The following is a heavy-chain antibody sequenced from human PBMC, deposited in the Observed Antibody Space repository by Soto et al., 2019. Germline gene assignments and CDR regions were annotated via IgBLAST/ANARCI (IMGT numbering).Heavy chain of an antibody. Sequence: SETLSLTCTVSGGSVSSGSYYWSWIRQPPGKGLEWIGYIYYSGSTNYNPSLKSRVTISVDTSKNQFSLKLSSVTAADTAVYYCAKSSIYYYDSSGYYGLAFDIWGQGTMVTVS. CDR3: AKSSIYYYDSSGYYGLAFDI. D-gene: IGHD3-22*01. V-gene: IGHV4-61*01. CDR1: GGSVSSGSYY. CDR2: IYYSGST. J-gene: IGHJ3*02.